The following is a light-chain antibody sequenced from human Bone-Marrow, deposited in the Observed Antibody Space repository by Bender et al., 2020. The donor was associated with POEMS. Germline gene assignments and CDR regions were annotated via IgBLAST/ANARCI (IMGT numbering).Light chain of an antibody. J-gene: IGLJ3*02. CDR3: AAWDDRLSGPV. CDR2: EVT. Sequence: QSALTQPASVSGSPGQSITISCTGTSSDVGNYNLVSWYQQHPGKAPKPIIYEVTKRPSGVPDRFSGSKSGNTASLAISGLRSEDEADYYCAAWDDRLSGPVFGGGTKLTVL. V-gene: IGLV2-14*02. CDR1: SSDVGNYNL.